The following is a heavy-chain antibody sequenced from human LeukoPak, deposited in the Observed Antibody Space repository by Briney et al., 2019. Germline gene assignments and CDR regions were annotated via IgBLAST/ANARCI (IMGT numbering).Heavy chain of an antibody. CDR1: GGSNNSYY. CDR2: THPSGNS. CDR3: ARKAPKKGWFDP. Sequence: SETLSLTCTVSGGSNNSYYWSWIRQPPGKGLQWIGYTHPSGNSNYSPSLKSRVTISIDTSRNQFSLKLSSVTAADTAVYYCARKAPKKGWFDPWGQGTLVTVSS. V-gene: IGHV4-4*09. J-gene: IGHJ5*02.